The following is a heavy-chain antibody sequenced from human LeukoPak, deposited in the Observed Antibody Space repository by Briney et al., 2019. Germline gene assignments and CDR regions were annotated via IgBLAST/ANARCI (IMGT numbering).Heavy chain of an antibody. CDR3: ARGVAGSGSTPPH. V-gene: IGHV4-59*01. D-gene: IGHD1-26*01. CDR2: IYYNGKT. Sequence: ETLSLTCTVSGDSISNYYWIWIRQPPGKGLEWIGFIYYNGKTNYKSSLKSRVTLLEDSSKSQSSLKLTSVTAADTAVYYCARGVAGSGSTPPHWGQGTLVTVTS. J-gene: IGHJ4*02. CDR1: GDSISNYY.